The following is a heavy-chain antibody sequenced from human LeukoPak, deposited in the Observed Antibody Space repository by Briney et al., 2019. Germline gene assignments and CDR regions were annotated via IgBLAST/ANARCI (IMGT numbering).Heavy chain of an antibody. V-gene: IGHV1-2*02. D-gene: IGHD2-2*01. J-gene: IGHJ4*02. CDR1: GYTFTGYY. CDR3: ARVPTPLVVPAAMPVYFDY. CDR2: INPNSGGT. Sequence: ASVKVSCKASGYTFTGYYMHWVRQAPGQGLEWMGWINPNSGGTNYAQKFQGRVTMTRDTSIGTAYMELSRLRSDDTAVYYCARVPTPLVVPAAMPVYFDYWGQGTLVTVSS.